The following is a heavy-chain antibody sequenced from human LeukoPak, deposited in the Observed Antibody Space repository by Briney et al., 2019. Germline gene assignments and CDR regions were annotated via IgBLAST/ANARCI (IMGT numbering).Heavy chain of an antibody. Sequence: PSQTLSLTCTVSGGSISSGGYYWSWIRQHPGKGLEWIGYIYTSGSTNYNPSLKSRVTMSVDTSKNQFSLKLSSVTAADTAVYYCARAFFHHRKGAFDIWGQGTMVTVSS. D-gene: IGHD1-14*01. CDR3: ARAFFHHRKGAFDI. CDR1: GGSISSGGYY. J-gene: IGHJ3*02. V-gene: IGHV4-31*03. CDR2: IYTSGST.